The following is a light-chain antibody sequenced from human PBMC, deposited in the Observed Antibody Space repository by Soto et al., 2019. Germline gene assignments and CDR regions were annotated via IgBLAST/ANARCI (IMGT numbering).Light chain of an antibody. CDR1: ESVNSN. Sequence: EIMMRQSLATLSVSQEERATLSCRATESVNSNLAWYQQKPGQAPRLLIYGASTRATGIPARFSGSGSGTEFTLTISSLQSEDFAVYYCQQYHNWPITFGQGARLEIK. CDR2: GAS. V-gene: IGKV3-15*01. J-gene: IGKJ5*01. CDR3: QQYHNWPIT.